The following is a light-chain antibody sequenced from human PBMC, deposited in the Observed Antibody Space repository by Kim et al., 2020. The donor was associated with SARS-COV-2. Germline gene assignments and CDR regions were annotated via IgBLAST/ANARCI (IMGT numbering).Light chain of an antibody. J-gene: IGLJ2*01. Sequence: GQTVRSTRHGDGLSSYYASCYHQKQGEHPAIVIYGKNNRPPGIPDRFFGSSSGNNASFTTTGAKAADEADYYCSYRHNSGNHLVFGGGTKLTVL. V-gene: IGLV3-19*01. CDR3: SYRHNSGNHLV. CDR2: GKN. CDR1: GLSSYY.